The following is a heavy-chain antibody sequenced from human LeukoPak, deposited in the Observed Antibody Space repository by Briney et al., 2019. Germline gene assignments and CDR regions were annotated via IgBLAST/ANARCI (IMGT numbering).Heavy chain of an antibody. CDR1: GGSISSYY. J-gene: IGHJ6*04. Sequence: PSETLSLTCTVSGGSISSYYWSWIRQPAGKGLEWIGRIYTSGSTNYNPSLKSRVTMSVDTSKNQFSLKLSSVTAADTAVYYCARDRGNWNYVSPFYVWGKGTTVTVSS. CDR3: ARDRGNWNYVSPFYV. D-gene: IGHD1-7*01. V-gene: IGHV4-4*07. CDR2: IYTSGST.